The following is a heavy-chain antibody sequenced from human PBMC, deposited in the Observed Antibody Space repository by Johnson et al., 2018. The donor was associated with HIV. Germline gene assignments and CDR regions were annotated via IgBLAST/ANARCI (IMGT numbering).Heavy chain of an antibody. CDR2: ISSSGTTV. D-gene: IGHD3-22*01. J-gene: IGHJ3*02. CDR1: GFTFSDYY. V-gene: IGHV3-11*04. CDR3: ARDRGYWDAFDI. Sequence: VQPVESGGGLVKPGGSLRLSCAVSGFTFSDYYMTWIRQTQGKGLEWVSYISSSGTTVYYADSVRGRFSISRDNTKHSLYLQMNSLRAEDTALYYCARDRGYWDAFDIWGQGTMVTVSS.